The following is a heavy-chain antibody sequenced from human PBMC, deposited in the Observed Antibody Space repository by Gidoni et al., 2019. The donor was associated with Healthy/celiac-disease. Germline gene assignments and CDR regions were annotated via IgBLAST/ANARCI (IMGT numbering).Heavy chain of an antibody. CDR1: CGSISSYY. CDR2: LYYRGST. J-gene: IGHJ4*02. CDR3: ARDAPYCSGGSCQDY. D-gene: IGHD2-15*01. V-gene: IGHV4-59*01. Sequence: QVQLQESGPGLVKPSETLSLTCTVSCGSISSYYWSWIRQPPGKGLEWIGYLYYRGSTNYNPSLKSRVTISVDTSKNQFSRKLSSVTAADTAVYYCARDAPYCSGGSCQDYWGQGTLVTVSS.